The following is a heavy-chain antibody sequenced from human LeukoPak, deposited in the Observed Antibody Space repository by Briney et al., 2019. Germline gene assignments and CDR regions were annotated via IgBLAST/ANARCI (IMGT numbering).Heavy chain of an antibody. J-gene: IGHJ6*02. V-gene: IGHV1-2*02. CDR2: INPNSGGT. CDR1: GYTFTGYY. CDR3: ARRAVYYYCGMDV. D-gene: IGHD6-25*01. Sequence: ASVKVSCKASGYTFTGYYVHWVRQAPGQGLEWMGWINPNSGGTDFAQKFQGRVTMTRDTSISTAYMELSRLQSDDTAVYYCARRAVYYYCGMDVWGQGTTVAVSS.